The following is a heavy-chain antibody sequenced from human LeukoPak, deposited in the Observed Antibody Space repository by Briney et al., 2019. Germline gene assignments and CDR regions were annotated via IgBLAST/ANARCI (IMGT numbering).Heavy chain of an antibody. V-gene: IGHV4-39*01. CDR3: ARLKGEYYYGSGSSVLFYGMDV. D-gene: IGHD3-10*01. Sequence: SETLSLTCTVSGGSISSSSYYWGWIRQPPGKGLEWIGSIYYSGSTYYNPSLKSRVTISVDTSKNQFSLKLSSVTAADTAVYYCARLKGEYYYGSGSSVLFYGMDVWGQGTTVTVSS. J-gene: IGHJ6*02. CDR2: IYYSGST. CDR1: GGSISSSSYY.